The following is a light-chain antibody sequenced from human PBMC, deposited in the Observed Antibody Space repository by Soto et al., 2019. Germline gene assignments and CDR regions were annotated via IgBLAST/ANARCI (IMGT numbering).Light chain of an antibody. CDR3: QQYHTYRT. CDR2: DAS. V-gene: IGKV1-5*01. Sequence: DIQMTQAPSTLSASIGDRVIITCRASQSISHWLAWYQQKPGKAPKLLISDASILESGVPSRFSGSTSGTEFTLTISSLEPDDFATYYCQQYHTYRTFGQRTKVEIK. CDR1: QSISHW. J-gene: IGKJ1*01.